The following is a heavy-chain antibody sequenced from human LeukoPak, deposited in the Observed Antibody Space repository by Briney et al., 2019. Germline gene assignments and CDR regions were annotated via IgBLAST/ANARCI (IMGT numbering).Heavy chain of an antibody. CDR2: IYYSGST. CDR3: ATLSRPRWWELFDAFDI. Sequence: SETLSLTCTVSGGSISSYYWSWIRQPPGKGLEWIGYIYYSGSTNYNPSLKSRVNISVDTSKNQFSLKLSSVTAADTAVYYCATLSRPRWWELFDAFDIWGQGTMVTVSS. D-gene: IGHD1-26*01. CDR1: GGSISSYY. V-gene: IGHV4-59*01. J-gene: IGHJ3*02.